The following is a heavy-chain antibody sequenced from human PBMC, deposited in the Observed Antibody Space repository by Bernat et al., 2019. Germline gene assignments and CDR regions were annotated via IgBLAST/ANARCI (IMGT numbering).Heavy chain of an antibody. CDR3: ERHSFDILTGYLFDY. J-gene: IGHJ4*02. CDR1: GGSISSSSYY. V-gene: IGHV4-39*01. D-gene: IGHD3-9*01. CDR2: IYYSGST. Sequence: QLQLQESGPGLVKPSETLSLTCTVSGGSISSSSYYWGWIRQPPGKGLEWIGSIYYSGSTYYNPSLKSRVTISVDTSKNQFSLKLSSVTAADTAVYYGERHSFDILTGYLFDYWGQGTLVTVSS.